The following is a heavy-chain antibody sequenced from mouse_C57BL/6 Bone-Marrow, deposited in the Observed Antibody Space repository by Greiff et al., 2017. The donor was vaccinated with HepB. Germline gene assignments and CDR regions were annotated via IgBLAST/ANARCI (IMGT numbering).Heavy chain of an antibody. CDR3: ARWYYGSSSWYFDV. CDR1: GYTFTSYW. CDR2: IYPGSGST. Sequence: VQLQQPGAELVKPGASVKMSCKASGYTFTSYWITWVKQRPGQGLEWIGDIYPGSGSTNYNEKFKSKATLTVDTSSSTAYMQLSSLTSEDSAVYYCARWYYGSSSWYFDVWGTGTTVTVSS. D-gene: IGHD1-1*01. V-gene: IGHV1-55*01. J-gene: IGHJ1*03.